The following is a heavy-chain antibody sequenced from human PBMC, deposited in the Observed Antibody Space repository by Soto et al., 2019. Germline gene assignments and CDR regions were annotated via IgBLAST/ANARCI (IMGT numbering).Heavy chain of an antibody. Sequence: PXATLSLTFTVSGGSISSSSDYWGWIRQPPGKGLEWIGSIYYSGSTYYNPSLKSRVTISVDTSKNQFSLKLSSVTAADTAVYYCARNGVTIFGVVILVGAFDIWGQGTMVTVSS. V-gene: IGHV4-39*01. CDR3: ARNGVTIFGVVILVGAFDI. J-gene: IGHJ3*02. CDR1: GGSISSSSDY. D-gene: IGHD3-3*01. CDR2: IYYSGST.